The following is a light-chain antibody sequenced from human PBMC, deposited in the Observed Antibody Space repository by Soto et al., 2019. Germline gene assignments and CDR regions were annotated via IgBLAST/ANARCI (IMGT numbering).Light chain of an antibody. J-gene: IGLJ1*01. CDR2: EVS. CDR3: CADAGRSTYV. V-gene: IGLV2-23*02. Sequence: ALTQPASVSGSPGQSITISCTGTSSDVGSYNFVSWYQQHPGKVPKVMIYEVSKRPSGVSDRFSGSKSGNTASLTISGLQAEDEADYYCCADAGRSTYVFGTGTKVTVL. CDR1: SSDVGSYNF.